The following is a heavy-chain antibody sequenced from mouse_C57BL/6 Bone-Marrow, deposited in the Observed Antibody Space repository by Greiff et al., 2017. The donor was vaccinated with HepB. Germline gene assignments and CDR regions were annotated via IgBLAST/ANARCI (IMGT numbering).Heavy chain of an antibody. CDR3: ARSPPTLLDWYFDV. CDR2: IYPRDGST. D-gene: IGHD2-1*01. V-gene: IGHV1-85*01. Sequence: VQLQQSGPELVKPGASVKLSCKASGYTFTSYDINGVKQRPGQGLEWIGWIYPRDGSTKYNEKFKSKATLTVDTSYSTAYMELHSLTSEDSAVYFCARSPPTLLDWYFDVWGTGTTVTVSS. J-gene: IGHJ1*03. CDR1: GYTFTSYD.